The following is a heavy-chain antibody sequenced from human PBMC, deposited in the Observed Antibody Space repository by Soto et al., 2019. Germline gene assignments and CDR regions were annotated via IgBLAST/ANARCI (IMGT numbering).Heavy chain of an antibody. CDR2: IYYSGST. CDR3: ARHNPRYYYYYGMDV. V-gene: IGHV4-39*01. CDR1: GGSISSSSYY. J-gene: IGHJ6*02. Sequence: SETLSLTCTVSGGSISSSSYYWGWIRQPPGKGLEWIGSIYYSGSTYYNPSLKSRVTISVDTSKNQFSLKLSFVTAADTAVYYCARHNPRYYYYYGMDVWGQGTTVTVSS.